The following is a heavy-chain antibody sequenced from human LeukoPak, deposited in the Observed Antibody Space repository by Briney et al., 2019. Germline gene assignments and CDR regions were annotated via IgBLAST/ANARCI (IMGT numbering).Heavy chain of an antibody. V-gene: IGHV4-31*03. J-gene: IGHJ5*02. CDR2: IHHSGST. D-gene: IGHD3-10*01. Sequence: PSETLSLTCTVSGGSISSGGYYWSWIRQHPGKGLEWIGYIHHSGSTYYNPSLKSRLIISLDTSKNQFSLKLNSVTAADTAVYYCASYGSGSYRFDPWGQGTLVTVSS. CDR1: GGSISSGGYY. CDR3: ASYGSGSYRFDP.